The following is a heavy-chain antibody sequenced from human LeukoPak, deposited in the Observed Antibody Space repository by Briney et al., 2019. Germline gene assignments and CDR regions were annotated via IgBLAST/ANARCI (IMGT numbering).Heavy chain of an antibody. V-gene: IGHV4-61*05. Sequence: PSETLSLTCTVSGGSISSSSYYWGWIRQPPGKGLEWIGYIYYSGSTNYNPSLKSRVTISVDTSKNQFSLKLSSVTAADTAVYYCARVVPAANYYYYMDVWGKGTTVTISS. CDR3: ARVVPAANYYYYMDV. CDR2: IYYSGST. D-gene: IGHD2-2*01. J-gene: IGHJ6*03. CDR1: GGSISSSSYY.